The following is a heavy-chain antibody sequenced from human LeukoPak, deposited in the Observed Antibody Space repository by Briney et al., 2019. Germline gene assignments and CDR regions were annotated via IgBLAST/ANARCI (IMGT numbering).Heavy chain of an antibody. CDR3: ARDRYSGVNWFDP. Sequence: ASVKVSCKSSGYTFTDYYMHWVRQAPGQGLEWMGWINPNNGGTNYAQKFQGRVTMTRNTSISTAYMELSRLRSDDTAVYYCARDRYSGVNWFDPWGQGTLVTVSS. V-gene: IGHV1-2*02. CDR1: GYTFTDYY. J-gene: IGHJ5*02. CDR2: INPNNGGT. D-gene: IGHD7-27*01.